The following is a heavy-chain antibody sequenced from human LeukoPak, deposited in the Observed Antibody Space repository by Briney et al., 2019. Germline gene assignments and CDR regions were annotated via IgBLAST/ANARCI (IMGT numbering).Heavy chain of an antibody. CDR3: ASSPDCSSTSCLFEVGHFDY. V-gene: IGHV3-11*04. Sequence: GGSLRLSCAASGFTFSDYYMSWIRQAPGKGLEWVSYISSSGSTIYYADSVKGRFTISRDNAKNSLYLQMNSLRAEDTAVYYCASSPDCSSTSCLFEVGHFDYWGQGTLVTVSS. J-gene: IGHJ4*02. CDR1: GFTFSDYY. D-gene: IGHD2-2*01. CDR2: ISSSGSTI.